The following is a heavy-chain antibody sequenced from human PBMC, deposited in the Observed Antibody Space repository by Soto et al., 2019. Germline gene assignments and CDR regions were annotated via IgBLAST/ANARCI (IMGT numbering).Heavy chain of an antibody. CDR3: ATRLTNTTAIIGRTEFDY. D-gene: IGHD1-20*01. J-gene: IGHJ4*02. Sequence: GESLKISCQGSGYSFNMYWINWVRQMPGRGLEWMGSIAPSGSYATYSPSFQGHVTISADKSINTAYLQWSRLEASDTAMYYCATRLTNTTAIIGRTEFDYWGQGTLVTVSS. V-gene: IGHV5-10-1*01. CDR1: GYSFNMYW. CDR2: IAPSGSYA.